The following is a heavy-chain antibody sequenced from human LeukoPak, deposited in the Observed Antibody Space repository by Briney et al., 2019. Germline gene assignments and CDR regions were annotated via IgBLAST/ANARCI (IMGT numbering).Heavy chain of an antibody. CDR3: ARWSSGYYDAFDI. CDR2: IYYSGST. D-gene: IGHD3-22*01. V-gene: IGHV4-59*01. J-gene: IGHJ3*02. Sequence: SETLSLTCTVSSGSISSYYWSWIRQPPGKGLEWIGYIYYSGSTYYNPSLKSRVTISVDTSKNQFSLKLSSVTAADTAVYYCARWSSGYYDAFDIWGQGTMVTVSS. CDR1: SGSISSYY.